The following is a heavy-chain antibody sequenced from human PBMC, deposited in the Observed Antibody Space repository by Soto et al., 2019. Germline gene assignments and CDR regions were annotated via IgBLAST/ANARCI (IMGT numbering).Heavy chain of an antibody. Sequence: GGSLRLSCAASGFTFSSYAMSWVRQAPGKGLEWVSAISGSGGSTYYADSVKGRFTISRDNSKNTLYLQMNSLRAEDTAVDYGAKGGVEDGERTVYYFDYWGQGTLVTVSS. J-gene: IGHJ4*02. CDR3: AKGGVEDGERTVYYFDY. CDR2: ISGSGGST. D-gene: IGHD3-3*01. V-gene: IGHV3-23*01. CDR1: GFTFSSYA.